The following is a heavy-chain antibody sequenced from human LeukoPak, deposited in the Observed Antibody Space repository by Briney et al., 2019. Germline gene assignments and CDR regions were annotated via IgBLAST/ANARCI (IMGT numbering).Heavy chain of an antibody. CDR1: GFTVSSNY. CDR3: ARDPRRITDAYYSYYMDV. CDR2: IYSSGST. J-gene: IGHJ6*03. Sequence: GGSLRLSCATSGFTVSSNYMTWVRQAPGKGLEWVSVIYSSGSTSYADSMKGRFTISRDNSRNTLYLQMNSLRAEDTAVYYCARDPRRITDAYYSYYMDVWGKGTTVTVSS. D-gene: IGHD3-16*01. V-gene: IGHV3-53*01.